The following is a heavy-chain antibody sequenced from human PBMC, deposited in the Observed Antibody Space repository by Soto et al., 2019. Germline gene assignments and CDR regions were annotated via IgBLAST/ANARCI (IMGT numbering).Heavy chain of an antibody. J-gene: IGHJ4*02. Sequence: QIHLVQSGPEVKKPGASVKVSCKASGYKFTSYGITWVRQAPGQGLEWMGWISGYNGDTKFGQKVQGRVNLTTDTSTSTAYMELRSLRSDDTAVYYCARDQWMVPRGGYDWGQGTLVTVSS. CDR2: ISGYNGDT. D-gene: IGHD6-19*01. V-gene: IGHV1-18*01. CDR1: GYKFTSYG. CDR3: ARDQWMVPRGGYD.